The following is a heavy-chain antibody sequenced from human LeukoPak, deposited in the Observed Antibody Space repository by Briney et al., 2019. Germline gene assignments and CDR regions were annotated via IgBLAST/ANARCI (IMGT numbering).Heavy chain of an antibody. D-gene: IGHD6-13*01. CDR3: ARAGYSTSWYTIDY. Sequence: GGSLRLSCAASGFTFSSYAMHWVRQAPGKGLEWVAVISYDGSNKYYADSVKGRFTISRDTSKNTLYVQMNSLRVEDTAVYYCARAGYSTSWYTIDYWGQGTLVTVSS. V-gene: IGHV3-30*04. CDR1: GFTFSSYA. CDR2: ISYDGSNK. J-gene: IGHJ4*02.